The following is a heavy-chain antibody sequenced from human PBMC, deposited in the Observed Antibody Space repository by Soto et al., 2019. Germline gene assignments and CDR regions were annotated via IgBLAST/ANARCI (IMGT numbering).Heavy chain of an antibody. J-gene: IGHJ4*02. V-gene: IGHV4-59*01. Sequence: SETLSLTCTVSGGSISSYYWSWIRQPPGKGLEWIGYIYYSGSTNYSPSLKSRVTISVDTSKNQFSLKLSSVTAADTAVYYCARAGLLWFGEFPTGIDYWGQGTLVTVSS. CDR2: IYYSGST. CDR1: GGSISSYY. CDR3: ARAGLLWFGEFPTGIDY. D-gene: IGHD3-10*01.